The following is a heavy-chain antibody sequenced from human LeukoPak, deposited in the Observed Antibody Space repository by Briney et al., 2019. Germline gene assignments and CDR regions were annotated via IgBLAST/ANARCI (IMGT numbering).Heavy chain of an antibody. V-gene: IGHV3-11*01. Sequence: GGSLRLSCAASGFTFSDYYMTWIRQAPGKGLEWVSYINSSGNTIYYADSVKGRFTISRDNAKNSLYLQMNSLRAEDTAVYYCAREGTYRFDPPGVWGQGTLVTVSS. D-gene: IGHD3-16*02. CDR3: AREGTYRFDPPGV. CDR2: INSSGNTI. CDR1: GFTFSDYY. J-gene: IGHJ4*02.